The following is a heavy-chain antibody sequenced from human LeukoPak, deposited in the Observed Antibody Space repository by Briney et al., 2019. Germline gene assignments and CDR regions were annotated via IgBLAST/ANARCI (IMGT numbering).Heavy chain of an antibody. CDR3: TTDPNTIPGLTGGLL. CDR2: IKSRTDGGKT. Sequence: GGSLRLSCAASGFTFNNAWMSWVRQAPGRGLEWVGRIKSRTDGGKTDYVAPVKGRFTISRDDSKNTLFLQMNSLKTEDTAVYYCTTDPNTIPGLTGGLLWGQGTLVTVSS. CDR1: GFTFNNAW. D-gene: IGHD2-21*02. J-gene: IGHJ4*02. V-gene: IGHV3-15*01.